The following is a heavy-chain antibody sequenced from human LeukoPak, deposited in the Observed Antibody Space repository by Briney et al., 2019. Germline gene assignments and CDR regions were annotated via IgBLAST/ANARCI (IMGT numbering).Heavy chain of an antibody. CDR1: GGSISSGGYS. J-gene: IGHJ5*02. CDR3: ASTIFGDPGWFGP. D-gene: IGHD3-3*01. Sequence: PSETLSLTCAVSGGSISSGGYSWSWIRQPPGKGLEWIGYIYYSGSTYYNPSLKSRVTISVDTSKNQFSLKLSSVTAADTAVYYCASTIFGDPGWFGPWGQGTLVTVSS. CDR2: IYYSGST. V-gene: IGHV4-30-4*07.